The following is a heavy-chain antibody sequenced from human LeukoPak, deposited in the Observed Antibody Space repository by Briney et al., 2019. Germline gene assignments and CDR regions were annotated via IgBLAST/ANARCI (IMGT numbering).Heavy chain of an antibody. CDR2: ISGSGGST. J-gene: IGHJ4*02. D-gene: IGHD3-22*01. CDR1: GFTFSSYG. V-gene: IGHV3-23*01. Sequence: GGSLRLSCAASGFTFSSYGIAWVRQAPGKGLEWVSAISGSGGSTYYADSVKGRFTISRDNAKNSLYLQMNSLRAEDTAVYYCARDPPHDSSGALDYWGQGTLVTVSS. CDR3: ARDPPHDSSGALDY.